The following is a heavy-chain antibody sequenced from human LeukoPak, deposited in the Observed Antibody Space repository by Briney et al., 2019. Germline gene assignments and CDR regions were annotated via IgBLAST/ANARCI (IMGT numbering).Heavy chain of an antibody. J-gene: IGHJ4*02. CDR3: AKVAGRYCSSTSCYRWGEFDC. D-gene: IGHD2-2*02. CDR2: IRYDGSNK. V-gene: IGHV3-30*02. CDR1: GFTFSDYY. Sequence: TGGSLRLSCVASGFTFSDYYMGWIRQAPGKGLEWVAFIRYDGSNKYYADSVKGRFTISRDNSKNTLYLQMNSLRAEDTAVYYCAKVAGRYCSSTSCYRWGEFDCWGQGTLVTVSS.